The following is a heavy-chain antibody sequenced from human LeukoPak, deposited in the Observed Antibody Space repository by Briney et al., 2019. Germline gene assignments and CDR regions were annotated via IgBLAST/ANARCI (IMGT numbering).Heavy chain of an antibody. CDR2: INTSGGRT. Sequence: ASVKVSCKASGYTFTSYYMHWVRQAPGQGLEWMGIINTSGGRTSYAQKFQGRVTMTRDTSTSTVYMELSSLRSEDTAVYYCARDLVATIVAPDAFDIWGQGTMVTVSS. V-gene: IGHV1-46*01. J-gene: IGHJ3*02. CDR1: GYTFTSYY. CDR3: ARDLVATIVAPDAFDI. D-gene: IGHD5-12*01.